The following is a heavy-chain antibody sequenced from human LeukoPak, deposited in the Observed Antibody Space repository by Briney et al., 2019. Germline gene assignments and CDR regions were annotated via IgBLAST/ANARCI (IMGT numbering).Heavy chain of an antibody. D-gene: IGHD4-17*01. Sequence: GGSLRLSCAASGFTFSNAWMSWVRQAPGKGLEWVGRIKSKTDGGTTDYAAPVIGRFTISRDDSKNTLYLQMNSLKTEDTAVYYCTTSRLYGDYVGYWGQGTLVTVSS. CDR1: GFTFSNAW. J-gene: IGHJ4*02. CDR3: TTSRLYGDYVGY. CDR2: IKSKTDGGTT. V-gene: IGHV3-15*01.